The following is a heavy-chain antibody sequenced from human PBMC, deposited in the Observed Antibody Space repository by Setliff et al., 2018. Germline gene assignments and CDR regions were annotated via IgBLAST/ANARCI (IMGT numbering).Heavy chain of an antibody. J-gene: IGHJ4*02. D-gene: IGHD3-10*01. CDR3: ARDLMGDY. CDR2: ISGYSGNT. CDR1: GYTFTSYG. V-gene: IGHV1-18*01. Sequence: SVKVSCKASGYTFTSYGITWVRQAPGQGLEWMGWISGYSGNTNYAQKFQGRVTITTDTSTNTAYMDLRSLRSDDTAVYYCARDLMGDYWGQGTLVTVSS.